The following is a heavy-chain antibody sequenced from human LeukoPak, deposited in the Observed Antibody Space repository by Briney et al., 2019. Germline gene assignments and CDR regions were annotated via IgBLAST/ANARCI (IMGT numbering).Heavy chain of an antibody. V-gene: IGHV3-30*02. J-gene: IGHJ3*02. CDR1: GFTFSSYG. CDR3: AKDATLSGWTGAAFDI. D-gene: IGHD6-19*01. Sequence: GGSLRLSCAASGFTFSSYGMHWVRQAPGKGLEWVAFIRYDGSNKYYADSVKGRFTISRDNSKNTLYLQMNSLRAEDTAMYYRAKDATLSGWTGAAFDIWGQGTMVTVSS. CDR2: IRYDGSNK.